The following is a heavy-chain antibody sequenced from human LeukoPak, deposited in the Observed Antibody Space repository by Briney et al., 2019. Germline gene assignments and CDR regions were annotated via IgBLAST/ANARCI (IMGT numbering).Heavy chain of an antibody. Sequence: PSETLSLTCTVSGGSISRSSYYWGWIRQTPGKGLEWIGSIYYSGSTYYKSSLKSRVTISLDTSKNQFSLKLSSVTAADTAVYYCARAIAAAGFYVDYWGQGTLVTVSS. CDR2: IYYSGST. V-gene: IGHV4-39*07. CDR3: ARAIAAAGFYVDY. J-gene: IGHJ4*02. D-gene: IGHD6-13*01. CDR1: GGSISRSSYY.